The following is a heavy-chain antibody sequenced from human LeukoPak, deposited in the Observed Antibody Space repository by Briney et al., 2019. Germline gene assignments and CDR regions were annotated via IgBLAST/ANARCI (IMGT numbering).Heavy chain of an antibody. CDR2: ISNDGGDT. J-gene: IGHJ5*02. V-gene: IGHV3-23*01. CDR1: GFIFNNYG. D-gene: IGHD3-22*01. CDR3: AKGSSGYFVDL. Sequence: GVLRLSCAASGFIFNNYGLIWVRQAPGKGLAWVSAISNDGGDTNYADFVKGRFTISRDNSKNTLFLQMNSLRAEDTALYCCAKGSSGYFVDLWGQGTLLTVSS.